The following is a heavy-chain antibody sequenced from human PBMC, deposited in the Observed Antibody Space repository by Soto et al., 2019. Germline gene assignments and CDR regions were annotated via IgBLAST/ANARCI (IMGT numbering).Heavy chain of an antibody. CDR2: VYPSDYT. Sequence: SETLSPTCSVSGASTRRYYWHWIRQPPGKGLDRIGYVYPSDYTRYSASLKSRVTISVNTSKSQFYVRLNSVTAADTAVYYCASSAGHRGDCFYYNGMDVWGQGTTVT. J-gene: IGHJ6*02. CDR3: ASSAGHRGDCFYYNGMDV. D-gene: IGHD3-10*01. V-gene: IGHV4-59*01. CDR1: GASTRRYY.